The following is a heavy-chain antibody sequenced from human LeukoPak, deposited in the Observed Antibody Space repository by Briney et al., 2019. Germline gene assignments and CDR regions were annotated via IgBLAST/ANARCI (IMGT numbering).Heavy chain of an antibody. CDR3: EKMSGYYWGVH. J-gene: IGHJ4*02. Sequence: GGSLRLSCAASGFTFSSYAMRWVRQAPGEGLEWVAATGAGGGNTYYADYVRGRFTISRDNSKNTLYLQLRSLRDEDTAVYYCEKMSGYYWGVHWGQGTLVTVSS. CDR1: GFTFSSYA. V-gene: IGHV3-23*01. D-gene: IGHD3-22*01. CDR2: TGAGGGNT.